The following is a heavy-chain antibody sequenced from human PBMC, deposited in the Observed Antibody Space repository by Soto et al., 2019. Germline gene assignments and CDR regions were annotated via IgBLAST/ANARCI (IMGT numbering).Heavy chain of an antibody. Sequence: GASVKVSCKASGGTFSSYAISWVRQAPGQGLEWMGGIIPIFGTANYAQKFQGRVTITADKSTSTAYMELSSLRSEDTAVYYCASRYYDSSGYWGAFDIWGQGTMVTVSS. CDR2: IIPIFGTA. J-gene: IGHJ3*02. CDR1: GGTFSSYA. CDR3: ASRYYDSSGYWGAFDI. D-gene: IGHD3-22*01. V-gene: IGHV1-69*06.